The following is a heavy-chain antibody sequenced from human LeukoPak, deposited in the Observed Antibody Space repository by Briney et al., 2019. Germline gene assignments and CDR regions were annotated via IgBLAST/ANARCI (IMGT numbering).Heavy chain of an antibody. CDR3: ASQVAVGV. D-gene: IGHD2-15*01. Sequence: QPGGPVRPSCAAPGSTFSNHGMPWVRQTPGKGLVWLSAISRGGSSTTYADSVKGRFTLSRDNAKNSLNLQMNRLRAEDTAVYYCASQVAVGVWGQGALVTVSS. V-gene: IGHV3-74*01. CDR1: GSTFSNHG. CDR2: ISRGGSST. J-gene: IGHJ4*02.